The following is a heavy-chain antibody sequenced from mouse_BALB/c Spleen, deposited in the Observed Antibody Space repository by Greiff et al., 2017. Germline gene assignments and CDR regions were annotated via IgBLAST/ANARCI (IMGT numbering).Heavy chain of an antibody. CDR1: GFTFSDYY. CDR3: ARDWGYGSSYWFAY. CDR2: ISDGGSYT. J-gene: IGHJ3*01. V-gene: IGHV5-4*02. Sequence: EVKVEESGGGLVKPGGSLKLSCAASGFTFSDYYMYWVRQTPEKRLEWVATISDGGSYTYYPDSVKGRFTISRDNAKNNLYLQMSSLKSEDTAMYYCARDWGYGSSYWFAYWGQGTLVTVSA. D-gene: IGHD1-1*01.